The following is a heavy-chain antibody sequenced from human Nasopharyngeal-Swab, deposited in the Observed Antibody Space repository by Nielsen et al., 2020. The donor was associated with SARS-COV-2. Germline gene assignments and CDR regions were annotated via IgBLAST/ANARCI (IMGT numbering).Heavy chain of an antibody. D-gene: IGHD3-10*01. J-gene: IGHJ6*02. CDR2: TRYDGNNE. V-gene: IGHV3-30*02. Sequence: GESLKISCGASGFTFSSYGMHWVRQAPGKGLEWVAFTRYDGNNEYYGDSVKGRFTTSRDNSKNTLYLHMSSLRTEDTAVYYCARERSGSYWYYYYYGMDVWGQGTTVTVSS. CDR3: ARERSGSYWYYYYYGMDV. CDR1: GFTFSSYG.